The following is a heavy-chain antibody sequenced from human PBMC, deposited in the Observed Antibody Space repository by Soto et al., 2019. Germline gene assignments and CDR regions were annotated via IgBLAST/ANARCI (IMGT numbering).Heavy chain of an antibody. CDR1: GGSVSPYF. CDR3: ARDREAVAGVYYHNGLDV. Sequence: QVQLQESGPGLVKPSETLSLTCTVSGGSVSPYFWSWIRQPPGKGLEWIGYIYYTGSTRYNPSLESRVTISVDTSKNQLSLKLTSVTAADTAVYYCARDREAVAGVYYHNGLDVWGQGTTVTVSS. D-gene: IGHD6-19*01. V-gene: IGHV4-59*02. J-gene: IGHJ6*02. CDR2: IYYTGST.